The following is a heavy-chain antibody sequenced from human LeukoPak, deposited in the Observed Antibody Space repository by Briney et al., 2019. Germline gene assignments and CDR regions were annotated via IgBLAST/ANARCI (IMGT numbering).Heavy chain of an antibody. Sequence: SETLSLTCTVSGGSISSSSDYWGWIRQPPGKGLEWIGSIYYSGNTYYNPSLKSRVTISVDTSKNQFSLKLSSVTAADTAVYYCARHQSGRDSGSYYDYWGQGTLVTVSS. J-gene: IGHJ4*02. V-gene: IGHV4-39*01. D-gene: IGHD1-26*01. CDR3: ARHQSGRDSGSYYDY. CDR2: IYYSGNT. CDR1: GGSISSSSDY.